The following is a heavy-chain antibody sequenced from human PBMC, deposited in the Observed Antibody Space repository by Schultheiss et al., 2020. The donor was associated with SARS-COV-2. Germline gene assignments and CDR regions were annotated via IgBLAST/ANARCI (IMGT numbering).Heavy chain of an antibody. J-gene: IGHJ4*02. CDR1: GFTFSSYA. CDR3: AKMAAAGTPLDY. V-gene: IGHV3-23*03. CDR2: IYSGGST. Sequence: GESLKISCAASGFTFSSYAMSWVRQAPGKGLEWVSVIYSGGSTYYADSVKGRFTISRDNSKNTLYLQMNSLRAEDTAVYYCAKMAAAGTPLDYWGQGTLVTVSS. D-gene: IGHD6-13*01.